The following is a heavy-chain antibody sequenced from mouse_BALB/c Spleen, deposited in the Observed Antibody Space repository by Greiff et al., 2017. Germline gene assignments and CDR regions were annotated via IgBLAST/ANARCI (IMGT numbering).Heavy chain of an antibody. CDR1: GYTFTSYY. Sequence: QVQLQQSGPELVKPGASVRISCKASGYTFTSYYIHWVKQRPGQGLEWIGWIYPGNVNTKYNEKFKGKATLTADKSSSTAYMQLSSLTSEDSAVYFCAQPYAMDYWGKGTSVTVSS. CDR2: IYPGNVNT. V-gene: IGHV1S56*01. J-gene: IGHJ4*01. D-gene: IGHD6-1*01. CDR3: AQPYAMDY.